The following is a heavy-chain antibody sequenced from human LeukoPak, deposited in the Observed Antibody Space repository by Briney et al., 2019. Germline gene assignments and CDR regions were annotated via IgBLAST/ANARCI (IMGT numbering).Heavy chain of an antibody. CDR2: IYHSGST. D-gene: IGHD3-16*02. CDR1: GYSISSGYY. J-gene: IGHJ4*02. V-gene: IGHV4-38-2*02. Sequence: SETLSLTCSVSGYSISSGYYWTWIRQPPGKGLEWIGNIYHSGSTYNNPSLKSRVTISVDTSKNQFSLKLSSVSAADTAVYYCASRRGRGVWGSYRDAALNYWGQGTLVTVSS. CDR3: ASRRGRGVWGSYRDAALNY.